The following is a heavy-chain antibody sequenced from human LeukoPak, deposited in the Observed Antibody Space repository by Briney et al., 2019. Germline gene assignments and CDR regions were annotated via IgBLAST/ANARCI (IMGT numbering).Heavy chain of an antibody. J-gene: IGHJ3*02. D-gene: IGHD5-18*01. Sequence: PLETLSLTCIVSGDSINGFYWNWIRQPPGKGLEWIGYIYYSGNTNYNPSLKSRVTMSVDTSTNQFSLKLSSVTAADTAVYYCASSKTPWIQLWFFDIWGQGTMVTVSS. CDR2: IYYSGNT. CDR3: ASSKTPWIQLWFFDI. CDR1: GDSINGFY. V-gene: IGHV4-59*01.